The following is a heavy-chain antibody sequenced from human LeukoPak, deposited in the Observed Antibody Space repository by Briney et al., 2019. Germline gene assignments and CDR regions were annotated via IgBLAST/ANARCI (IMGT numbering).Heavy chain of an antibody. D-gene: IGHD2-15*01. CDR2: ISSNGGST. Sequence: GGSLRLSCAASGFTFSSYAMYWVRQAPGKGLDYVSAISSNGGSTYYANSVKGRFTISRDNSKNTLYLQMGSLRTEDMAVYYCARMAGSGAFDIWGQGTMVTVSS. CDR3: ARMAGSGAFDI. J-gene: IGHJ3*02. CDR1: GFTFSSYA. V-gene: IGHV3-64*01.